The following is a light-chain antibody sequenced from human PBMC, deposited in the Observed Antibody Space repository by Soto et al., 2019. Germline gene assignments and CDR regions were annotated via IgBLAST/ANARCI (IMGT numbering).Light chain of an antibody. V-gene: IGLV2-23*02. Sequence: QSVLTQPASVSGSPGQSITISCTGTSSDVGSYNYVSWYQQHPGKAPKVMIYEVSKRLSGLSNRFSGSKSGNTASLTISGLQAEDEADYYCCSYAGSRTPLIFGTGTKVTVL. CDR2: EVS. J-gene: IGLJ1*01. CDR1: SSDVGSYNY. CDR3: CSYAGSRTPLI.